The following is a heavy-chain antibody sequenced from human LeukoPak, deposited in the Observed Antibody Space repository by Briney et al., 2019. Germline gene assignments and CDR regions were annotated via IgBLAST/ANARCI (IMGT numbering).Heavy chain of an antibody. D-gene: IGHD3-22*01. J-gene: IGHJ4*02. CDR2: INPSGGST. Sequence: GASVRVSCKASGYTFNNYYMHWVRQAPGQGLEWMGMINPSGGSTSYSQKFQGRVTMTRDKSTNTVYMELRSLRSDDTAVYYCAREVPYDRSRYYQPFDYWGQGTLVTVSS. V-gene: IGHV1-46*02. CDR3: AREVPYDRSRYYQPFDY. CDR1: GYTFNNYY.